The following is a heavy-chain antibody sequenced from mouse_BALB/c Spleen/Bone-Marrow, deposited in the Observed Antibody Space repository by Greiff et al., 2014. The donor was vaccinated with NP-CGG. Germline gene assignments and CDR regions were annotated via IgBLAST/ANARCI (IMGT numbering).Heavy chain of an antibody. J-gene: IGHJ2*01. V-gene: IGHV1-74*01. CDR1: GYTFTSYW. CDR2: IDPYDSET. CDR3: ARGSMILNYFDY. D-gene: IGHD2-3*01. Sequence: VKLVESGAELVRPGASVKLSCEASGYTFTSYWMNWVKQRPEQGLEWIGRIDPYDSETHYNQKFKDKAILTVDKSSSSAYMQLSSLTSEDSAVYYCARGSMILNYFDYWGQGTTLTVSS.